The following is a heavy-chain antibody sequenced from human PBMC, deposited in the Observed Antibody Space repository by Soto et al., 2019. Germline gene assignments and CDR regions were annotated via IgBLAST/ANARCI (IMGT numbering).Heavy chain of an antibody. V-gene: IGHV3-74*01. Sequence: GGSLRLSCAASGFTFSKFWIHWFRQAPGKGPEWVASLNCDGSDTRYADSVKGRFTISRDNAKHTLYLQMNSLRAEDTAVYYCAGSAADAWGQGTLVTVSS. CDR3: AGSAADA. J-gene: IGHJ5*02. CDR1: GFTFSKFW. CDR2: LNCDGSDT.